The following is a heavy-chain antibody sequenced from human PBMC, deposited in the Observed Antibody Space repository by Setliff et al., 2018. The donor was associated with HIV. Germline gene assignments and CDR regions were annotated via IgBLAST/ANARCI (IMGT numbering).Heavy chain of an antibody. D-gene: IGHD3-22*01. CDR3: ARELAASGLGYFDS. J-gene: IGHJ4*02. CDR2: IYGGGTT. CDR1: GFTVSSNY. V-gene: IGHV3-66*02. Sequence: LRLSCAASGFTVSSNYMSWVRQAPGKGLEWVSVIYGGGTTHYADSVKGRFTISRDNSKNTVYLQMNSLRVEDTAVYYCARELAASGLGYFDSWGRGILVTVSS.